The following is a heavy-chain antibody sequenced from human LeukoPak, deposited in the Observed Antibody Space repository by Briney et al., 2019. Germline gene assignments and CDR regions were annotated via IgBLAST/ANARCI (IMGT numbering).Heavy chain of an antibody. V-gene: IGHV4-39*07. D-gene: IGHD3-3*01. J-gene: IGHJ4*02. CDR2: INHSGST. CDR3: ARVGGVLRFSHWGY. Sequence: PSETLSLTCTVSGGSISSSSYYWAWIRQPPGKGLEWIGEINHSGSTNYNPSLKSRVTISVDTSKNQFSLKLSSVTAADTAVYYCARVGGVLRFSHWGYWGQGTLVTVSS. CDR1: GGSISSSSYY.